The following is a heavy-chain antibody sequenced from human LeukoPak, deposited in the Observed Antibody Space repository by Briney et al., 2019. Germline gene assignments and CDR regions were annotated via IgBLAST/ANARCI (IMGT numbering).Heavy chain of an antibody. Sequence: GRSLRLSCEAYAFTFSHYPMDWVRQAPGKGLELVAIISDDGTNRYYADSVKGRFTISRDDSNNTVYLQMNSLRVDDTAIYFCARGKFFDIWGQGTMVPVSS. CDR3: ARGKFFDI. J-gene: IGHJ3*02. V-gene: IGHV3-30-3*01. CDR2: ISDDGTNR. CDR1: AFTFSHYP.